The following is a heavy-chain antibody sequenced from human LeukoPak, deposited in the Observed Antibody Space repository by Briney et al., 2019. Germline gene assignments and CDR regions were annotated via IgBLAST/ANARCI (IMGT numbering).Heavy chain of an antibody. CDR1: GGSFSGYY. CDR2: INHSGST. Sequence: SETLSLTCAVYGGSFSGYYWSWIRQPPGKGLEWIGEINHSGSTNYNPSLKSRVTVSVDTSKNQVSLKLRSVTAADTAVYYCAGLFSGYDPFDYWGQGALVTVSS. CDR3: AGLFSGYDPFDY. J-gene: IGHJ4*02. V-gene: IGHV4-34*01. D-gene: IGHD5-12*01.